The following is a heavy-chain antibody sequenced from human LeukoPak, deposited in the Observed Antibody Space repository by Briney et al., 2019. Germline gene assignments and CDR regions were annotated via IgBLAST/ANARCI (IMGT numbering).Heavy chain of an antibody. J-gene: IGHJ4*02. V-gene: IGHV4-38-2*01. CDR2: IYHSGST. CDR1: GYSISSGYY. CDR3: AILNCGGDCYSNY. D-gene: IGHD2-21*01. Sequence: SETLSLTCAVSGYSISSGYYWGWIRQPPGKGLEWIGSIYHSGSTYYNPSLKSRVTISVDTSKNQFSLKLSSVTAADTAVYYCAILNCGGDCYSNYWGQGTLVTVSP.